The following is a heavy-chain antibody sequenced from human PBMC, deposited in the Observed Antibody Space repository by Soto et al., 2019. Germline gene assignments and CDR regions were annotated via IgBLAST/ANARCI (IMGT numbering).Heavy chain of an antibody. J-gene: IGHJ6*02. Sequence: PGESLKISCKGSGYRFTSYWIAWVRHMPGKGLEWMGIIYPGDSHTRYNPSFQGQVTISADKSISTAYLQWSSLKASDTAIYHCAKLRTPGVPAATYYYYGLDVWGQGTTVTVSS. CDR1: GYRFTSYW. V-gene: IGHV5-51*01. D-gene: IGHD2-2*01. CDR2: IYPGDSHT. CDR3: AKLRTPGVPAATYYYYGLDV.